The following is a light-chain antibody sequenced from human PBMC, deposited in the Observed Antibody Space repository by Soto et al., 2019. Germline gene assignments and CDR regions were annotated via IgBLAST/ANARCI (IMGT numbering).Light chain of an antibody. CDR2: AVS. V-gene: IGKV1-33*01. J-gene: IGKJ5*01. Sequence: IQLTQSPSSLSASVGETVTITCRASQDIDNSLNWYQHKPGKAPKLLVYAVSFLEPGVPSRFSGRGAGTVFSLSINSLQSEYVATYYCQLHVGRPTMTVGQGTRLDSK. CDR1: QDIDNS. CDR3: QLHVGRPTMT.